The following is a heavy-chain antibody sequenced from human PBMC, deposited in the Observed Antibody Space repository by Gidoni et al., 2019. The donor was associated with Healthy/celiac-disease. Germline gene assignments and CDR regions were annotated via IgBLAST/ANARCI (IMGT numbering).Heavy chain of an antibody. CDR3: AKDVYYYDSSGYSLGTYYYGMDV. D-gene: IGHD3-22*01. Sequence: EVQLLESGGGLVQPGGSLRLSCAASGFTFSSYALSWVRQAPGKGLEWVSAISGSGGSTYYADSVKGRFTISRDNSKNTLYLQMNSLRAEDTAVYYCAKDVYYYDSSGYSLGTYYYGMDVWGQGTTVTVSS. V-gene: IGHV3-23*01. CDR1: GFTFSSYA. CDR2: ISGSGGST. J-gene: IGHJ6*02.